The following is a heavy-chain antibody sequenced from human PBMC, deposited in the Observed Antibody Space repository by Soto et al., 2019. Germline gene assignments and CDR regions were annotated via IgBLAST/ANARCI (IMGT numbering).Heavy chain of an antibody. CDR1: GGSISSYY. CDR2: IYYSGST. V-gene: IGHV4-59*08. J-gene: IGHJ6*03. CDR3: ARIGHSSSWYKARYYYYYMDV. Sequence: SETLSLTCTVSGGSISSYYWSWIRQPPGKGLEWIGYIYYSGSTNYNPSLKSRVTISVDTSKNQFSLKLSSVTAADTAVYYCARIGHSSSWYKARYYYYYMDVWGKGTTVTVSS. D-gene: IGHD6-13*01.